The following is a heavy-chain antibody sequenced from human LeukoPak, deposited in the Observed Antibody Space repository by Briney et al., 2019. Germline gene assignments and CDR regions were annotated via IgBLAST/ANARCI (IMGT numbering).Heavy chain of an antibody. V-gene: IGHV4-4*07. Sequence: SETLSLTCTVSGDSISSYYWSWIRQPAGKGLEWIGRIYTSGSTNYNPSLKSRVTISVDKSKNQFSLKLSSVTAADTAVYYCAREFQQWLVYGAFDIWGQGTMVTVSS. D-gene: IGHD6-19*01. CDR1: GDSISSYY. CDR3: AREFQQWLVYGAFDI. CDR2: IYTSGST. J-gene: IGHJ3*02.